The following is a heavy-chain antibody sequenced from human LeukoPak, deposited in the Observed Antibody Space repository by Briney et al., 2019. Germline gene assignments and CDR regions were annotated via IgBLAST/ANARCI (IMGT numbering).Heavy chain of an antibody. CDR3: AREFTYYYDSSGYTWFDP. CDR1: GGSISSYY. V-gene: IGHV4-4*07. D-gene: IGHD3-22*01. CDR2: IYTSGST. Sequence: SETLSLTCTVSGGSISSYYWSWIRQPAGKGLEWIGRIYTSGSTNYNPSLKSRVTMSVDTSKNQFSLKLSSVTAADTAVYYCAREFTYYYDSSGYTWFDPWGQGTLVTVSS. J-gene: IGHJ5*02.